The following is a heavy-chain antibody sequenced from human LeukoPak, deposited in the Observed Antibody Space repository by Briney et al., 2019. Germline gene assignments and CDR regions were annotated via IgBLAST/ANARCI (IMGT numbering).Heavy chain of an antibody. Sequence: GGSLRLCCAASGFSFSSYEMNWVRQAPGKGLEWVSYISSSGSTIYYADPVKGRFTISRDNAKNSLYLQMNSLRAEDTAVYYCARGITMVRGVIPGCDYWGQGTLVTVSS. V-gene: IGHV3-48*03. J-gene: IGHJ4*02. CDR1: GFSFSSYE. D-gene: IGHD3-10*01. CDR3: ARGITMVRGVIPGCDY. CDR2: ISSSGSTI.